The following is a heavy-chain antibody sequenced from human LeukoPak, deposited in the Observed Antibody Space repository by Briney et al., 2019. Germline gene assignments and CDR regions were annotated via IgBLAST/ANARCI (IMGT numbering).Heavy chain of an antibody. Sequence: PSETLSLTCIVSGGSISGYYLNWIRQPPGKGLEWIGYMYYSGSTNYNPSLKSRVTISVDTSKNQFSLNLSSVTAADTAVYYCARVETNYDFWSGSFGYMDVWGKGTTVTVSS. D-gene: IGHD3-3*01. J-gene: IGHJ6*03. CDR3: ARVETNYDFWSGSFGYMDV. CDR1: GGSISGYY. V-gene: IGHV4-59*01. CDR2: MYYSGST.